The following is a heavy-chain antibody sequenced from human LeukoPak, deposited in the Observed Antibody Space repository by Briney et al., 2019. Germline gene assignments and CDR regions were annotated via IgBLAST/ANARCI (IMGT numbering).Heavy chain of an antibody. CDR1: GGTFSSYA. V-gene: IGHV1-69*05. CDR3: ARESRTWSGYLDY. Sequence: KVSCKASGGTFSSYAISWVRQAPGQGLEWMGGIIPIFGTANYAQKLQGRVTMTTDTSTSTAYMELRSLRSDDTAVYYCARESRTWSGYLDYWGQGTLVTVSS. J-gene: IGHJ4*02. CDR2: IIPIFGTA. D-gene: IGHD3-3*01.